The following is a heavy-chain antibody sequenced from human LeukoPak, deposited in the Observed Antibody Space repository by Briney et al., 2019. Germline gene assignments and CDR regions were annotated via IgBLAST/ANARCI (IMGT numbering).Heavy chain of an antibody. CDR1: GFTFSSYW. J-gene: IGHJ5*02. Sequence: GGSLRLSCAASGFTFSSYWMSWVRQAPGKGLEGVAHIKQDGSEKYYVDSVKGRFTISRDNAGNSLYLQMNSLRAEDTAVYYCARDLTTVTTFGGSWFDPWGQGTLVTVSS. CDR2: IKQDGSEK. V-gene: IGHV3-7*01. CDR3: ARDLTTVTTFGGSWFDP. D-gene: IGHD4-17*01.